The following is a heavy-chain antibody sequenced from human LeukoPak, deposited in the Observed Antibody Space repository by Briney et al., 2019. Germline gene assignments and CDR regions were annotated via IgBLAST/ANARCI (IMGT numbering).Heavy chain of an antibody. D-gene: IGHD3-22*01. V-gene: IGHV3-20*04. CDR3: ARGLKENYYDSIGYLDYFDY. CDR1: GFTSDDYG. Sequence: PGGSLRLSCAASGFTSDDYGMNWVRQAPGKGLEWVSGINWNGGSTGYADSVKGRFTISRDNAKNSLNLQMNNLGAEDTALYYCARGLKENYYDSIGYLDYFDYWGQGTLVTVSS. J-gene: IGHJ4*02. CDR2: INWNGGST.